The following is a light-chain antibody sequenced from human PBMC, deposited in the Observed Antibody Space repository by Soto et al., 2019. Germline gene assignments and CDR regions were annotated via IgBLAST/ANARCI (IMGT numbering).Light chain of an antibody. J-gene: IGLJ3*02. CDR1: SGSIASHY. Sequence: NFMLTQPHSVSESPGKTVIISCTRSSGSIASHYVQWYQQRPGSSPTTVIYEDNQRPSGVPDRFSGSIDSSSNSASLTISVLETEDEADYYCQSYDATNQVFGGGTKLTVL. CDR2: EDN. CDR3: QSYDATNQV. V-gene: IGLV6-57*01.